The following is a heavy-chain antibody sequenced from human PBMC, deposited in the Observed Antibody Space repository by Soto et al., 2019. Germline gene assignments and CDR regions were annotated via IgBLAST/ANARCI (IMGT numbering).Heavy chain of an antibody. D-gene: IGHD3-10*01. J-gene: IGHJ4*02. V-gene: IGHV3-64*01. CDR1: GFTFSRYS. CDR3: ARQGRAVSSYYFDY. Sequence: GGSLRLSXAASGFTFSRYSMHWVRQAPGKGLEYVSAISSNGASTYYANSVKGRFTISRDNSKNTLYLQMGSLRAEDMAVYYCARQGRAVSSYYFDYCGQGTLVTVSS. CDR2: ISSNGAST.